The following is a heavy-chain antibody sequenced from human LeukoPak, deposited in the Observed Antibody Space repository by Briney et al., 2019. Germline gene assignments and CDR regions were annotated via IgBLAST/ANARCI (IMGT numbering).Heavy chain of an antibody. CDR1: GYTFTSYG. D-gene: IGHD3-10*01. Sequence: APVKVSCKASGYTFTSYGIRWVRQAPGQGLEWMGWISAYNGNTNYAQKLQGRVTMTTDTSTSTAYMELRSLRSDDTAVYYCARDRRNYGSGSYLSFDPWGQGTLVTVSS. CDR2: ISAYNGNT. V-gene: IGHV1-18*01. CDR3: ARDRRNYGSGSYLSFDP. J-gene: IGHJ5*02.